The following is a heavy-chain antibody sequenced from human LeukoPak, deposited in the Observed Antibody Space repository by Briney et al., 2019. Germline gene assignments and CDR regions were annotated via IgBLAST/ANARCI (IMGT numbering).Heavy chain of an antibody. J-gene: IGHJ4*02. D-gene: IGHD3-22*01. Sequence: GGSLRLSCAASGFTFSRYAMSWVRQAPGKGLEWVSSISGNGGSTYYAESVKGRFTISRDNSKNTLYLQMNSLRAEDTAVYYCAKDVLIVVVDGGYSDYWGQGTLVTVSS. CDR1: GFTFSRYA. CDR3: AKDVLIVVVDGGYSDY. V-gene: IGHV3-23*01. CDR2: ISGNGGST.